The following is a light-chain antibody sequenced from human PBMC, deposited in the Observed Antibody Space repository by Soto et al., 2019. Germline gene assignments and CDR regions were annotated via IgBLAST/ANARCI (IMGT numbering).Light chain of an antibody. CDR1: SSNIGRNT. CDR3: AAWDDSLNGFV. V-gene: IGLV1-44*01. J-gene: IGLJ1*01. Sequence: QSALTQPPSAPGTPGQRVTISCSGTSSNIGRNTVNWYRQLPGTAPKLLIYSNNQRHSGVPDRFSGSRSGASASLAISGLQSEDEADYYCAAWDDSLNGFVFGTGTKVTVL. CDR2: SNN.